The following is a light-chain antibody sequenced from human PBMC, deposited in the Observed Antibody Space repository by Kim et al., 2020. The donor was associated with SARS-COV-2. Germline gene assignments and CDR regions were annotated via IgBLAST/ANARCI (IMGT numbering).Light chain of an antibody. J-gene: IGKJ5*01. CDR3: QQYNYSPPT. CDR2: GAS. CDR1: KSVSTN. V-gene: IGKV3D-15*01. Sequence: VSSGETAPPSCTTSKSVSTNLAWYQQKPGQPPRLLIYGASTRVTGIPATFSGSGSGTEFTLTISSLQSEDFAIYYCQQYNYSPPTFGQGTRLEIK.